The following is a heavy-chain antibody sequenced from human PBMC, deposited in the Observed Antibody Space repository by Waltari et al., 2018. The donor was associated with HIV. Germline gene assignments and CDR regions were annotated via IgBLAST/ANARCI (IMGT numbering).Heavy chain of an antibody. Sequence: QVQLQESGPALVKPSETLSLTCTVSGYSISSGYYWGWIRQPPGKGLEWIGSIYHSGSTYYNPSLKSRVTISVDTSKNQFSLKLSSVTAADTAVYYCASCRYYYDSSGYSEGAFDIWGQGTMVTVSS. CDR3: ASCRYYYDSSGYSEGAFDI. CDR1: GYSISSGYY. J-gene: IGHJ3*02. CDR2: IYHSGST. D-gene: IGHD3-22*01. V-gene: IGHV4-38-2*02.